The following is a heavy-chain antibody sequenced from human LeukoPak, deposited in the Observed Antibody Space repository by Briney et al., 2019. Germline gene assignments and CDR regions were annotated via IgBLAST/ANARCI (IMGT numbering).Heavy chain of an antibody. CDR1: GFTFSSYA. CDR2: ISGSGGST. D-gene: IGHD3-10*01. CDR3: AKPLPGVREVIGYGMDV. J-gene: IGHJ6*02. V-gene: IGHV3-23*01. Sequence: GGSLRLSCAASGFTFSSYAMSWVRQAPGEGLEWVSAISGSGGSTYYADSVKGRFTISRDNSKNTLYLQMNSLRAEDTAVYYCAKPLPGVREVIGYGMDVWGQGTTVTVFS.